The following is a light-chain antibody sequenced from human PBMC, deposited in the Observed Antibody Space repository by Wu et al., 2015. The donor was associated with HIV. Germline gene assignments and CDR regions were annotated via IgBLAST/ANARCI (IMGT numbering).Light chain of an antibody. J-gene: IGKJ4*01. CDR3: QQYNKWPLT. V-gene: IGKV3-15*01. Sequence: EILMTQSPVTSSVYPGETVTLSCRASESISHTLAWYQQKPGQGPRLLIYSASTRATDVPDRFSGSGSGADFTLTINSLQSEDFGVYYCQQYNKWPLTFGGGTKGGDQ. CDR2: SAS. CDR1: ESISHT.